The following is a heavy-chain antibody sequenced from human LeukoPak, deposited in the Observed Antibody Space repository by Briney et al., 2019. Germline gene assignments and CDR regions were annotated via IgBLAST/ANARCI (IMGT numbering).Heavy chain of an antibody. CDR2: INHSGST. J-gene: IGHJ6*03. Sequence: SETLSLTCTVSGYSISSGFYWGWIRPPPGKGLEWIGEINHSGSTNYNPSLKSRVTISVDTSKKQFSLKLSSVTAADTAVYYCARVRGSSGSYEYYHYMDVWGKGTTVTISS. CDR3: ARVRGSSGSYEYYHYMDV. CDR1: GYSISSGFY. V-gene: IGHV4-38-2*02. D-gene: IGHD1-26*01.